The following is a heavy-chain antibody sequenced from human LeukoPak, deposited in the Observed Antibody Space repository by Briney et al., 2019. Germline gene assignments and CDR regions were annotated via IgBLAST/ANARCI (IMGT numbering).Heavy chain of an antibody. CDR3: TRQGQQLVL. V-gene: IGHV3-73*01. Sequence: GGSLRLSCAASGFTFSGSAMHWVRQASGKGLEWVGRIRSRANSYATAYAASVKGRFTISRDDSKNTAYLQMNSLKTEDTAVYYCTRQGQQLVLWGQGTLVTVSS. CDR1: GFTFSGSA. J-gene: IGHJ4*02. CDR2: IRSRANSYAT. D-gene: IGHD6-13*01.